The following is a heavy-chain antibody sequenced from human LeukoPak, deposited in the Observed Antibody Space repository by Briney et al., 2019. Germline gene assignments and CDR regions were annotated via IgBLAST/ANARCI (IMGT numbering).Heavy chain of an antibody. CDR1: GGSISSGGYY. J-gene: IGHJ4*02. V-gene: IGHV4-31*03. D-gene: IGHD5-18*01. Sequence: SETLSLTCTVSGGSISSGGYYWSWIRQHPGKGLEWIGYIYYSGSTYYNPSLKSRVTISVDTSKNQFSLKLSPVTAADTAVYYCARGSHPRVPYSYGYGLDYWGQGTLVTVSS. CDR2: IYYSGST. CDR3: ARGSHPRVPYSYGYGLDY.